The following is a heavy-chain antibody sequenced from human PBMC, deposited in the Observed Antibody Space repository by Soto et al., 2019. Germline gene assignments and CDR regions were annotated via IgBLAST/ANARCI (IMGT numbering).Heavy chain of an antibody. V-gene: IGHV4-39*01. CDR2: IYYSGST. CDR3: ARHYGSGSYSFELG. CDR1: GGSISSSSYY. Sequence: QLQLQESGPGLVKPSETLSLTCTVSGGSISSSSYYWGWIRQPPGKGLEWIGSIYYSGSTYYNPSLKSRVTISVDTSKNQFSLKLSSVTAADTAVYYCARHYGSGSYSFELGWGQGTLVTVSS. J-gene: IGHJ4*02. D-gene: IGHD3-10*01.